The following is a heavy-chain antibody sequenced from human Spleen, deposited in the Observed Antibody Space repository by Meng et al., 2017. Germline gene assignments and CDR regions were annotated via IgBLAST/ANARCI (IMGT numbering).Heavy chain of an antibody. CDR2: IKRNSDGGTI. J-gene: IGHJ4*02. CDR3: ATGAAAADH. V-gene: IGHV3-15*01. Sequence: GGSLRLSCKASGLSFTDAWMSWVRQAPGKGLEWVGRIKRNSDGGTIDYAAPVKGRFTISRDDSKNTLYLQMDSLITEDTAVYFCATGAAAADHWGQGTLVTVSS. CDR1: GLSFTDAW. D-gene: IGHD6-13*01.